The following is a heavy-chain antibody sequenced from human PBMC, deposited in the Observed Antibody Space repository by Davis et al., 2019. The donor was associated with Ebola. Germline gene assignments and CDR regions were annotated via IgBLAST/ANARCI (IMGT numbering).Heavy chain of an antibody. J-gene: IGHJ6*03. Sequence: HSQTLSLTCAISGDSVSSDSAAWNWIRQSPSRGLEWLGRTYYRSKWYNDYAVSVKSRITINPDTSKNQFSLQLNSVTPEDTAVYYCARSYSSSSVYYYYMDVWGKGTTVTVSS. CDR2: TYYRSKWYN. CDR3: ARSYSSSSVYYYYMDV. CDR1: GDSVSSDSAA. V-gene: IGHV6-1*01. D-gene: IGHD6-6*01.